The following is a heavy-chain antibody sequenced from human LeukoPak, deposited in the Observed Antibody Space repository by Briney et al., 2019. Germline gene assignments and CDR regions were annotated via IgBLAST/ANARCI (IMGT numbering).Heavy chain of an antibody. Sequence: PSETLSLTCAVYGGSFSGYYWSWIRQPPGKGLEWIGEINHSGSTNYNPSLKSRVTISVDTSKNQFSLKLSSVTAADTAMYHCARSYSSGWYHYWGQGTLVTVSS. CDR3: ARSYSSGWYHY. CDR2: INHSGST. J-gene: IGHJ4*02. CDR1: GGSFSGYY. V-gene: IGHV4-34*01. D-gene: IGHD6-19*01.